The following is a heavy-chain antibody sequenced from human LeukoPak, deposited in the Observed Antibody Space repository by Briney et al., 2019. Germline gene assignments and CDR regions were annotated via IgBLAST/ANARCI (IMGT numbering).Heavy chain of an antibody. D-gene: IGHD3-3*01. V-gene: IGHV3-30*03. Sequence: GGSLRLSCAASGFTFSNYGMHWVRQAPGKGLEWVAVISYDGSNKYYAESVKGRFTISRDNSKITLYLQMNSLRAEDTAVYYCARDANEWYYFDYWGQGTLVTVSS. J-gene: IGHJ4*02. CDR3: ARDANEWYYFDY. CDR2: ISYDGSNK. CDR1: GFTFSNYG.